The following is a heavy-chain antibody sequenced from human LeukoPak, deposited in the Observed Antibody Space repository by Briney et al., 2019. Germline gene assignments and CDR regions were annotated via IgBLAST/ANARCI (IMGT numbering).Heavy chain of an antibody. V-gene: IGHV3-48*04. J-gene: IGHJ5*02. Sequence: GGSLRLSCAASGFTFSSYSMNWVRQAPGKGLEWVSYISSSSSTIYYADSVKGRFTISRDNAKNSLYLQMNSLRAEDTAVYYCARGSLPVAARPSWFDPWGQGTLVTVSS. D-gene: IGHD6-6*01. CDR2: ISSSSSTI. CDR3: ARGSLPVAARPSWFDP. CDR1: GFTFSSYS.